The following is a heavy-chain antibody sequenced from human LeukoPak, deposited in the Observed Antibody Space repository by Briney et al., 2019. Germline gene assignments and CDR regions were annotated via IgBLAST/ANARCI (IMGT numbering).Heavy chain of an antibody. CDR2: IKQDGSEK. CDR1: GFTFSSYW. J-gene: IGHJ4*02. CDR3: AKGRYYYDSSGYFDY. V-gene: IGHV3-7*01. D-gene: IGHD3-22*01. Sequence: GGSLRLSCAASGFTFSSYWMSWVRQAPGKGLEWVANIKQDGSEKHYVDSVKGRFTISRDNSKNTLYLQMNSLRAEDTAVYYCAKGRYYYDSSGYFDYWGQGILVTVSS.